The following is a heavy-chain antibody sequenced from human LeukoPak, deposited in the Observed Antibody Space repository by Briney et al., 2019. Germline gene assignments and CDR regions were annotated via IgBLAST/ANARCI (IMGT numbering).Heavy chain of an antibody. CDR2: IWYDGGNK. D-gene: IGHD3-22*01. Sequence: GGSLRLSCAASGFTFSSYGMHWVRQAPGKGLEWVSAIWYDGGNKYYTDHVRGRFTIARDKSKNTLYLQMISLRAEDMAVYYCAKDITMIVVVNAFDIWGQGTMVTVSS. V-gene: IGHV3-33*03. J-gene: IGHJ3*02. CDR1: GFTFSSYG. CDR3: AKDITMIVVVNAFDI.